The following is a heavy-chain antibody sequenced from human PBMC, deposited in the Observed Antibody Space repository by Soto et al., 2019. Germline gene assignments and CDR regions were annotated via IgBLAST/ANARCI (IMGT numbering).Heavy chain of an antibody. CDR2: ISGSGGST. V-gene: IGHV3-23*01. Sequence: PGGSLRLSCAASGFTFSRYAMSWVRQAPGKGLEWVSAISGSGGSTYYADSVKGRFTISRDNSKNTLYLQMNSLRAEDTAVYYCAKDWYSSVLQFYYYYSCTHVRCKATTLT. D-gene: IGHD6-19*01. CDR3: AKDWYSSVLQFYYYYSCTHV. CDR1: GFTFSRYA. J-gene: IGHJ6*04.